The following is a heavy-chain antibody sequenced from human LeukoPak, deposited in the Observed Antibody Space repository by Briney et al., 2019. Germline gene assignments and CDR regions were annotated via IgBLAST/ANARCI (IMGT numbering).Heavy chain of an antibody. Sequence: SETLSLTCTVSGGSISSSGYYWGWIRQPPGKGLEWIGSIYYSGSTYYNPSLKSRVTISVDTSKNQFSLKLSSVTAADTAVYYCARATGYCSSTSCNNWFDPWGQGTLVTVSS. D-gene: IGHD2-2*01. CDR1: GGSISSSGYY. CDR3: ARATGYCSSTSCNNWFDP. V-gene: IGHV4-39*01. CDR2: IYYSGST. J-gene: IGHJ5*02.